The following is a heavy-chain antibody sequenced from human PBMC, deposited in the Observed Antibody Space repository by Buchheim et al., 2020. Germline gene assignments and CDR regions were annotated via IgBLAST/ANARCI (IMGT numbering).Heavy chain of an antibody. CDR3: AARSDY. CDR2: ISGSGGST. Sequence: EVQLLESGGGLVQPGGSLRLSCAASGFTFSNYAMRWVRQAPGKGLEWVSEISGSGGSTYYADSVKGRFTIPRDNSKNTLHLQMSSLGAEDTAIYYCAARSDYWGQGTL. V-gene: IGHV3-23*01. J-gene: IGHJ4*02. CDR1: GFTFSNYA.